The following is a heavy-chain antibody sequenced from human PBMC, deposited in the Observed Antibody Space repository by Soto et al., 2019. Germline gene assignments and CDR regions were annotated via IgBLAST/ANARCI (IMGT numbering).Heavy chain of an antibody. J-gene: IGHJ4*02. CDR1: GFTFSSYG. CDR2: IWYDGSNE. V-gene: IGHV3-33*01. CDR3: ARDRRGSGWYDYFDY. D-gene: IGHD6-19*01. Sequence: QVQLVETGGGVVQPGRSLRLSCAASGFTFSSYGMHWVRQAPGKGLEWVAVIWYDGSNENYADSVKGRFTISRDNSKNTLYLQMNSLRADDTALYYSARDRRGSGWYDYFDYWGQGTLVTVSS.